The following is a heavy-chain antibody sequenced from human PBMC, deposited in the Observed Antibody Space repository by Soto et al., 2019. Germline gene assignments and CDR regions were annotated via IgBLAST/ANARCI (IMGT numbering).Heavy chain of an antibody. J-gene: IGHJ5*01. CDR2: IYKSATT. V-gene: IGHV4-30-4*01. CDR1: GDSISSVDYF. D-gene: IGHD2-15*01. Sequence: ILSLTCSVSGDSISSVDYFWAWIRQPPGQSLEYIGYIYKSATTYYNPSFESRVAISLDTSKSKFSLNVTSVTAADTAVYFCARGRYCLTGRCFPNWFDSWGQGTLVTVSS. CDR3: ARGRYCLTGRCFPNWFDS.